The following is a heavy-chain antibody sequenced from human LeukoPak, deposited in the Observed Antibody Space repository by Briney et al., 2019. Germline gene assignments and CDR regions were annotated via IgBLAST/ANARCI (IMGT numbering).Heavy chain of an antibody. CDR1: GYSISSGYY. D-gene: IGHD6-6*01. CDR3: ARVVPVKKYSSSPAGWFDP. Sequence: SETLSLTCTVSGYSISSGYYWGWIRPPPGKGLEWIGSIYHSGSTYYNPSLKSRVTISVDTSKNQFSLKLSSVTAADTAVYYCARVVPVKKYSSSPAGWFDPWGQGTLVTVSS. V-gene: IGHV4-38-2*02. J-gene: IGHJ5*02. CDR2: IYHSGST.